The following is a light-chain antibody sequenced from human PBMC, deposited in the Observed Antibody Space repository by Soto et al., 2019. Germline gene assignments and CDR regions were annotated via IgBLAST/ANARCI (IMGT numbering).Light chain of an antibody. CDR2: GAS. J-gene: IGKJ1*01. CDR1: QTIRSNY. Sequence: ETVLTQSPGTLSLSPGERATLSCRASQTIRSNYLAWYRQTPGQAPRLLIYGASNRSTGIADRFSGSGSGTDFTLIISRLEPEDFALYYSQQYGSPPWTFGQGNKVEIK. CDR3: QQYGSPPWT. V-gene: IGKV3-20*01.